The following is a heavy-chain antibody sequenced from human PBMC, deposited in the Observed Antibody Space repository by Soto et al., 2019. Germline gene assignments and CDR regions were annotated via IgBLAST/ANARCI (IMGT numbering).Heavy chain of an antibody. CDR1: GGTFSSYA. CDR2: IIPIFGTA. V-gene: IGHV1-69*01. D-gene: IGHD6-13*01. J-gene: IGHJ6*02. Sequence: QVQLVQSGAEVKKPGSSVKVSCKASGGTFSSYAISWVRQAPGQGLEWMGGIIPIFGTANYAQKFQGRVTITADESTSTAYMELISLRSEDTAVYYCGRGGEIYSSRWYGPARRPTYYDYGMDVWGQGTTVTVSS. CDR3: GRGGEIYSSRWYGPARRPTYYDYGMDV.